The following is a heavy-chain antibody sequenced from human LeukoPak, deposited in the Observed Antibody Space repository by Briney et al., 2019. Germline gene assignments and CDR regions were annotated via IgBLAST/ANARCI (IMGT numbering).Heavy chain of an antibody. V-gene: IGHV5-51*01. CDR3: ARGDVVRGVSWFDS. Sequence: GESLKISCKVSGYTFTSYWIGWVRQMPVKGLEWMGSIYPGDSDTKYSPSFQGQVTISVDKFTNTAYLQWKSLKASDTAMYYCARGDVVRGVSWFDSWGQGALVTASS. J-gene: IGHJ5*01. D-gene: IGHD2-21*02. CDR2: IYPGDSDT. CDR1: GYTFTSYW.